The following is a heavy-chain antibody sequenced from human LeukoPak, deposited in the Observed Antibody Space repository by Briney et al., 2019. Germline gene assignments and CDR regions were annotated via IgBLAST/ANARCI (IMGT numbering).Heavy chain of an antibody. Sequence: ASVKVSCKASGYTFTSYYIHWVRQAPGQRLEWLGVINPSGGSTSYAQKFQGRVTMTRDMSTSTVYMELSSLRSEDTAVYYCARDLGGTDSSGSQYYFDYWGQGTLVTVSS. CDR1: GYTFTSYY. V-gene: IGHV1-46*01. J-gene: IGHJ4*02. CDR2: INPSGGST. CDR3: ARDLGGTDSSGSQYYFDY. D-gene: IGHD6-25*01.